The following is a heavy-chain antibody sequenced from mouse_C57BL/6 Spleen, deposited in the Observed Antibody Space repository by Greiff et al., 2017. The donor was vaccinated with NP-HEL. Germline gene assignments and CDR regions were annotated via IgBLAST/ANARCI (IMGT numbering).Heavy chain of an antibody. CDR2: INPSNGGT. J-gene: IGHJ4*01. CDR1: GYTFTSYW. Sequence: QVHVKQSGTELVKPGASVKLSCKASGYTFTSYWMHWVKQRPGQGLEWIGNINPSNGGTNYNEKFKSKATLTVDKSSSTAYMQLSSLTSEDSAVYYCARTYYYGSSPYAMDYWGQGTSVTVSS. CDR3: ARTYYYGSSPYAMDY. D-gene: IGHD1-1*01. V-gene: IGHV1-53*01.